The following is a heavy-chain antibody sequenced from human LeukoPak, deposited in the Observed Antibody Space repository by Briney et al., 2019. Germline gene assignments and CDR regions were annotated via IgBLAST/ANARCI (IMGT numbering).Heavy chain of an antibody. CDR3: ARQGPMVRGVSDYYYYGMDV. V-gene: IGHV3-23*01. D-gene: IGHD3-10*01. CDR1: GFTFSSYA. Sequence: GGSLRLSCAASGFTFSSYAMSWVRQAPGKGLEWVSAISGGGGSTYYADSVKGRFTISRDNAKNTLYLQMNSLRAGDTAVYYCARQGPMVRGVSDYYYYGMDVWGQGTTVTVSS. CDR2: ISGGGGST. J-gene: IGHJ6*02.